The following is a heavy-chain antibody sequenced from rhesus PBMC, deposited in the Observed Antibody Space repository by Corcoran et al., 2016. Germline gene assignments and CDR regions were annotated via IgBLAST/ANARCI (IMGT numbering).Heavy chain of an antibody. D-gene: IGHD6-25*01. J-gene: IGHJ4*01. CDR2: IYGSGSST. CDR1: GGSISSSY. CDR3: AREGIAAAGTGDY. Sequence: QLQLQESGPGLVKPSETLSVTCAVSGGSISSSYWSWIRQAPGKGLGWIGYIYGSGSSTNYNPSLKSRVTLSVDTSKNQLSRKLSSVTTADTAVYYCAREGIAAAGTGDYWGQGVLVTVSS. V-gene: IGHV4-169*02.